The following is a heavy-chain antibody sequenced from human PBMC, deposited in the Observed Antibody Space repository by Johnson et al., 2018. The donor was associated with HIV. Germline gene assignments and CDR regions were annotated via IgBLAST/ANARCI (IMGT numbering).Heavy chain of an antibody. CDR2: ISWNSGSI. V-gene: IGHV3-9*01. CDR1: GFTFDDYA. CDR3: ARDGWGSRGWDDAFDI. D-gene: IGHD7-27*01. Sequence: VQLVESGGGLVQPGRSLRLSCAASGFTFDDYAMHWVRQAPGKGLEWVSGISWNSGSIGYADSVKGRFTISRDNSKNTLYLQMNSLRAEDTAVYYCARDGWGSRGWDDAFDIWGQGTMVTVSS. J-gene: IGHJ3*02.